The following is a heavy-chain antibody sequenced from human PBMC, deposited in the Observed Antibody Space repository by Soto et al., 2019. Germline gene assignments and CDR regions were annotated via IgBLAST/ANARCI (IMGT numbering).Heavy chain of an antibody. CDR1: GFSFSRYW. CDR2: IKQDGSEK. V-gene: IGHV3-7*03. Sequence: RLSFAASGFSFSRYWMSWVRQAPGKLLEWVANIKQDGSEKYYVDSVKGRFTISRDNAKNSLYLQMNSLRAEDTAVYYCARVPSSSKYYYYGMDVWGEGTTFTVS. D-gene: IGHD6-6*01. CDR3: ARVPSSSKYYYYGMDV. J-gene: IGHJ6*02.